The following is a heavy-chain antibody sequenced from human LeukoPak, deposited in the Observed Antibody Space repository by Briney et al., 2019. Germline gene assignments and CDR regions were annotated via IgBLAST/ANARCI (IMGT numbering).Heavy chain of an antibody. D-gene: IGHD4-11*01. Sequence: PGGSLRLSCAASGFIFTNYAMSWVRQAPGKGLEWVSSISGTGGTTSYADSVKGRFTISRDNSKSTLYLQMTNLRAEDTAVYYCAKWTDYRGGWFDPWGQGTLVTVSS. CDR3: AKWTDYRGGWFDP. V-gene: IGHV3-23*01. CDR1: GFIFTNYA. J-gene: IGHJ5*02. CDR2: ISGTGGTT.